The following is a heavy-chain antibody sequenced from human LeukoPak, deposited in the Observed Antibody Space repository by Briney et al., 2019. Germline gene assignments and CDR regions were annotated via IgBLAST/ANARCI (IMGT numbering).Heavy chain of an antibody. V-gene: IGHV4-39*07. Sequence: SETLSLTCTVSGGSISSSSYYWGWIRQPPGKGLEWIGSIYYSGSTYYNPSLKSRVTISVDTSKNQFSLKLSSVTAADTAVYYCARQSSQQLVQDYWGQGTLVTVSS. CDR2: IYYSGST. J-gene: IGHJ4*02. D-gene: IGHD6-6*01. CDR1: GGSISSSSYY. CDR3: ARQSSQQLVQDY.